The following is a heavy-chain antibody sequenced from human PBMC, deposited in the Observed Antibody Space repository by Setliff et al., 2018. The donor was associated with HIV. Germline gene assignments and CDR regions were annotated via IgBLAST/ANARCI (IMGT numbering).Heavy chain of an antibody. Sequence: SETLSLTCAVSGYSISSGYYWGWIRQTPGKGLEWIGSIYHSGTTYYNPSLRSRVTISVDTSKNQFSPKLSSVTAADTAVYYCASLTTDRFLEWLFVYWGQGTLVTVSS. D-gene: IGHD3-3*01. CDR3: ASLTTDRFLEWLFVY. V-gene: IGHV4-38-2*01. CDR1: GYSISSGYY. CDR2: IYHSGTT. J-gene: IGHJ4*02.